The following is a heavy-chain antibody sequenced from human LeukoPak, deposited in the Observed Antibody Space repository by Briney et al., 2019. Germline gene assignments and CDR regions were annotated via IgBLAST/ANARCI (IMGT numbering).Heavy chain of an antibody. D-gene: IGHD3-10*01. CDR1: GFTFNIFW. CDR2: IKQDGSEE. Sequence: GGSLSLSCAASGFTFNIFWMSWVRQAPGKGLEWVANIKQDGSEEYYGDSVRGRFTISRDNAKNSLILQMNSLRGEDTAVYYCAKENVLLWFGDRYYYGMDVWGQGTTVTVSS. CDR3: AKENVLLWFGDRYYYGMDV. J-gene: IGHJ6*02. V-gene: IGHV3-7*01.